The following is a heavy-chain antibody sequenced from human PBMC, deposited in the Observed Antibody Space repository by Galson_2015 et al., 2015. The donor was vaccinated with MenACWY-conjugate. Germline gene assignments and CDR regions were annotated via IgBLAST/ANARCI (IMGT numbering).Heavy chain of an antibody. CDR1: GFIFNTYW. D-gene: IGHD1-26*01. V-gene: IGHV3-74*01. J-gene: IGHJ4*02. Sequence: SLRLSCAASGFIFNTYWMHWVRQAPGKGLVWVSRINPGGSSTTYADSVKDRFTISRDNAKNTLYLQMNSLRPEDTAGFYCAKTRGASFYFDSWGQGTLVTVSS. CDR3: AKTRGASFYFDS. CDR2: INPGGSST.